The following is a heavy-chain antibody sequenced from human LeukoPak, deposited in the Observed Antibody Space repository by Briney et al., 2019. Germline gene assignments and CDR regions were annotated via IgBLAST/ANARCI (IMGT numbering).Heavy chain of an antibody. J-gene: IGHJ4*02. V-gene: IGHV3-11*06. CDR2: ITGSSSYT. Sequence: GGSLRLSCAASGFTFSDYSMTWIRQAPGKGLEWVSYITGSSSYTNYADSVKGRFTISRDNAENSLYLQMNSLRAEDTAVYYCARGHYYGSGPYVFWGQGTLVTVSS. CDR3: ARGHYYGSGPYVF. D-gene: IGHD3-10*01. CDR1: GFTFSDYS.